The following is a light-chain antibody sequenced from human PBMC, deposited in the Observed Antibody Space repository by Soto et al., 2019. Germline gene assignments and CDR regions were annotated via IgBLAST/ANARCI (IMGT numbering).Light chain of an antibody. Sequence: EIVMTQSPATLSVSPGERATLSCRASQSVSSYLAWYQQKPGQAPRLLIYGASTRATGIPARFSGSGSGTEFTLTISSLQSEDVAVYYCQQYNNWPLLTFGGGTKVEIK. CDR1: QSVSSY. CDR2: GAS. CDR3: QQYNNWPLLT. V-gene: IGKV3-15*01. J-gene: IGKJ4*01.